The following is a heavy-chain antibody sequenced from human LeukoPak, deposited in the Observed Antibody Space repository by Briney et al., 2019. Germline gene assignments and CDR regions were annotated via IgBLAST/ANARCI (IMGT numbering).Heavy chain of an antibody. CDR2: ISSSGGTI. CDR3: ANIANYGSGSYRYYFDY. V-gene: IGHV3-11*04. CDR1: GFTFSDYY. J-gene: IGHJ4*02. D-gene: IGHD3-10*01. Sequence: GGSLRLSCAASGFTFSDYYMSWIRQAPGKGLEWVSYISSSGGTILYADSVKGRFTISRDNAKNSLYLQMNSLRAEDTAVYYCANIANYGSGSYRYYFDYWGQGTLVTVSS.